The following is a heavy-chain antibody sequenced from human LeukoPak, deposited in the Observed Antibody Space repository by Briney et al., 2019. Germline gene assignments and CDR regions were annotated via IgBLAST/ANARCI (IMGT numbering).Heavy chain of an antibody. D-gene: IGHD3-22*01. CDR2: ISSGGRTI. J-gene: IGHJ4*02. CDR3: ARTGTYYYDT. Sequence: PGGSLRLSCAASGFTFSDYYMTWLRQAPGKGLEWVSHISSGGRTIYYADSVKGRFTISRDNAKNSLYLRMNSLRAEDTAVYYCARTGTYYYDTWGQGTLVTVSS. V-gene: IGHV3-11*01. CDR1: GFTFSDYY.